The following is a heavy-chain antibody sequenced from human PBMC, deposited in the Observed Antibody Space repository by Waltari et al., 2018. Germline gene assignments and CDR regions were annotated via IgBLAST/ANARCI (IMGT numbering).Heavy chain of an antibody. CDR3: ARVGLYCSSTSCYKGAFDI. D-gene: IGHD2-2*02. V-gene: IGHV3-48*03. CDR2: ISSSGSTI. J-gene: IGHJ3*02. Sequence: EVQLVESGGGLVQPGGSLRLSCAASGFTFSSYEMNWVRQAPGKGLEWVSYISSSGSTIYYADSVKGRFTISRDNAKNSLYLQMNSLRAEETAVYYWARVGLYCSSTSCYKGAFDIWGQGTMVTVSS. CDR1: GFTFSSYE.